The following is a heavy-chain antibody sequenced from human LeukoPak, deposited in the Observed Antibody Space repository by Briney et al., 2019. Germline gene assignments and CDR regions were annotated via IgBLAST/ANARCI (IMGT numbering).Heavy chain of an antibody. D-gene: IGHD6-13*01. CDR2: ISTSGNT. Sequence: SETLSLTCTVSGAYMNVFYWSWIRQPAGKGLQWIGRISTSGNTDYNPSLRSRVTMSVDTSSNQFSLKLSSVTAADTAVYYCARDYYAWGYSSNWYRWFDPWGQGTLVTVSS. CDR1: GAYMNVFY. V-gene: IGHV4-4*07. CDR3: ARDYYAWGYSSNWYRWFDP. J-gene: IGHJ5*02.